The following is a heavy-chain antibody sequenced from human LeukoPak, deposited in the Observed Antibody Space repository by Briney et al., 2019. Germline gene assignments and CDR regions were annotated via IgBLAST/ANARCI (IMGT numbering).Heavy chain of an antibody. CDR1: GFTFSSYA. J-gene: IGHJ4*02. CDR2: ISGSGGST. V-gene: IGHV3-23*01. CDR3: AKGSTIFGVVIITSRGDFDY. Sequence: PGGSLRLSCAASGFTFSSYAMSWVRQAPGKGLEWVSAISGSGGSTYYADSVKGRFTISRDNSKNTLYLQMNSLRAEDTAVYYCAKGSTIFGVVIITSRGDFDYWGQGTLVTVSS. D-gene: IGHD3-3*01.